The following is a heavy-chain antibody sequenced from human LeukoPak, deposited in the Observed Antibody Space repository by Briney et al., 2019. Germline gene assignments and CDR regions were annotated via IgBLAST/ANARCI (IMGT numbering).Heavy chain of an antibody. CDR3: ARLIRFDWLLYGGNYFDY. V-gene: IGHV4-4*02. Sequence: SETLSLTCGVSGASITSSTWWSWVRPPPGKGLEWIGEINHSGSTNYNPSLKSRVTISVDTSKNQFSLKLSSVTAADTAVYYCARLIRFDWLLYGGNYFDYWGQGTLVTVSS. D-gene: IGHD3-9*01. J-gene: IGHJ4*02. CDR1: GASITSSTW. CDR2: INHSGST.